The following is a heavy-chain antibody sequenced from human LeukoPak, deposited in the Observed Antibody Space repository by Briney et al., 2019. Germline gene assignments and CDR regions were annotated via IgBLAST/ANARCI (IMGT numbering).Heavy chain of an antibody. J-gene: IGHJ6*02. Sequence: NASETLSLTCTVSGGSISSYYWSWIRQPPGKGLEWIGYIYYGGSTNYNPSLKSRVTISVDTSKDQFSLKLSSVTAADTAVYYCARGDGGYDNYYGMDVWGQGTTVTVSS. D-gene: IGHD2-21*01. V-gene: IGHV4-59*01. CDR1: GGSISSYY. CDR3: ARGDGGYDNYYGMDV. CDR2: IYYGGST.